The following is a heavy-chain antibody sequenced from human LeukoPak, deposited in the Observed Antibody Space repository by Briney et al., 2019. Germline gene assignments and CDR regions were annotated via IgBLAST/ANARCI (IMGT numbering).Heavy chain of an antibody. V-gene: IGHV3-7*01. CDR1: GFTFSSYW. D-gene: IGHD3-3*01. Sequence: GGSLRLSCAASGFTFSSYWMSWVRQAPGKGLEWVANIKRDGSEKYYVDSVKGRFTISRDNAKNSLYLQMNSLRAEDTAVYYCARSITIFGVYYYMDVWGKGTTVTVSS. J-gene: IGHJ6*03. CDR3: ARSITIFGVYYYMDV. CDR2: IKRDGSEK.